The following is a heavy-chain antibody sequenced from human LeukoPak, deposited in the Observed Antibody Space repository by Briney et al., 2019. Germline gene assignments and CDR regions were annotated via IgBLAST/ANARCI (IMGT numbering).Heavy chain of an antibody. J-gene: IGHJ4*02. CDR1: GYTFRNYY. D-gene: IGHD1-26*01. CDR3: SRELGGSYFDY. CDR2: NNPSGGRT. Sequence: ASVKVSCKASGYTFRNYYIHWVRQAPGQGLEWMGVNNPSGGRTTYAQKFQGRVTMTRDTSTSTAYVDLSSLRSDDTAVYYCSRELGGSYFDYWGQGTLVSVSS. V-gene: IGHV1-46*01.